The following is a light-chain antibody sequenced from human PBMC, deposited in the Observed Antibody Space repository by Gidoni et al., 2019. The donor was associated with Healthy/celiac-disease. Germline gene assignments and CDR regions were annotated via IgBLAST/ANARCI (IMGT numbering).Light chain of an antibody. V-gene: IGKV3-11*01. CDR2: DAS. CDR3: QQRSNWPPIT. CDR1: QSVSSY. J-gene: IGKJ5*01. Sequence: EIVLTPSPAPLSLSPGARATLSCRASQSVSSYLAWYQQKPGQAPRLLIYDASNRATGIPARFSGSGSGTDFTLTISSLEPEDFAVYYCQQRSNWPPITFXQXTRLEIK.